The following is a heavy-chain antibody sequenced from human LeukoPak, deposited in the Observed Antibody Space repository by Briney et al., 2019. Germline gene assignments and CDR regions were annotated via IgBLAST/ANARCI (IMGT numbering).Heavy chain of an antibody. CDR3: AREARVLVGYCVSSTCPRAYSWFDP. Sequence: LPGGPLRLSCAASGFTFSDHHMSWVRQAPGKGLEWVANIDLLGTKKYHGDSVEGRVTISRDNAKNSLYLQMNSLRDEDTAIYYCAREARVLVGYCVSSTCPRAYSWFDPWGQGTLVTVSS. CDR1: GFTFSDHH. D-gene: IGHD2-2*01. J-gene: IGHJ5*02. CDR2: IDLLGTKK. V-gene: IGHV3-7*01.